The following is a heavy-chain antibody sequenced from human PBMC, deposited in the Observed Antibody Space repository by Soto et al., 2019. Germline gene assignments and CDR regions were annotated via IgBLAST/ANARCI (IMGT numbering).Heavy chain of an antibody. D-gene: IGHD3-3*01. CDR3: AKGITIFGVANGMDV. V-gene: IGHV3-30*18. J-gene: IGHJ6*02. CDR1: GFTISSYG. CDR2: ISYDGSNK. Sequence: GGSLRLSCAASGFTISSYGMHWVRQAPGKGLEWVAVISYDGSNKYYADSVKGRFTISRDNSKNTLYLQMNSLRAEDTAVYYCAKGITIFGVANGMDVWGQGTTVTVSS.